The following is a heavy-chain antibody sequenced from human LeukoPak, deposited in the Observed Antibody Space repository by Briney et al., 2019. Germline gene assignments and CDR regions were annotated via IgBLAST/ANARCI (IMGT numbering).Heavy chain of an antibody. Sequence: GRSLRLSCAASGFTFSSYAMHWVRQAPGKGLEWVAVISYDGSNKYYADSVKGRFTISRDNSKNTLYLQMNSLRAEDTAVYCCARESGVPGIAAAGSWFDPWGQGTLVTVSS. CDR1: GFTFSSYA. J-gene: IGHJ5*02. V-gene: IGHV3-30-3*01. CDR3: ARESGVPGIAAAGSWFDP. CDR2: ISYDGSNK. D-gene: IGHD6-13*01.